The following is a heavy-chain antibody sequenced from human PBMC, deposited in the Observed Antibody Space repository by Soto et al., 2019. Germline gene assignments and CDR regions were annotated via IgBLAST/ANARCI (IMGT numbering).Heavy chain of an antibody. V-gene: IGHV4-34*01. CDR1: GGSFSGYY. Sequence: SETLSLTCAVYGGSFSGYYWSWIRQPPGKGLEWIGEINHSGSTNYNPSLKSRVTISVDTSKNQFSLKLSSVTAADTAVYYCAGEDYKWKLFDYWGQGTLVTVSS. CDR2: INHSGST. CDR3: AGEDYKWKLFDY. D-gene: IGHD1-20*01. J-gene: IGHJ4*02.